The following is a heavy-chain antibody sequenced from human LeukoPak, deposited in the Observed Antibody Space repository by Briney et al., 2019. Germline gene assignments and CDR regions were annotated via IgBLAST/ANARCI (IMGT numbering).Heavy chain of an antibody. V-gene: IGHV3-11*06. Sequence: KPGGSLRLSCAASGFTFSDYHMSWIRQAPGKGLEWVSYISSSSSYTNYADSVKGRFTISRDNAKNSLYLQMNSLRAEDTAVYYCARDRGRRRATNWFDPWGQGTLVTVSS. CDR2: ISSSSSYT. CDR3: ARDRGRRRATNWFDP. CDR1: GFTFSDYH. J-gene: IGHJ5*02. D-gene: IGHD3-16*01.